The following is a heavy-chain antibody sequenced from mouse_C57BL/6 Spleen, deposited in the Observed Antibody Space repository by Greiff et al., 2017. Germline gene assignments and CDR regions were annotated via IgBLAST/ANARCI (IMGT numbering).Heavy chain of an antibody. CDR2: ISDGGSYT. D-gene: IGHD1-1*01. J-gene: IGHJ3*01. Sequence: EVKVEESGGGLVKPGGSLKLSCAASGFTFSSYAMSWVRQTPEKRLEWVATISDGGSYTYYPDNVKGRFTISRDNAKNNLYLQMSHLKSEDTAMYYCARGGYGSRPFAYWGQGTLVTVSA. CDR3: ARGGYGSRPFAY. V-gene: IGHV5-4*03. CDR1: GFTFSSYA.